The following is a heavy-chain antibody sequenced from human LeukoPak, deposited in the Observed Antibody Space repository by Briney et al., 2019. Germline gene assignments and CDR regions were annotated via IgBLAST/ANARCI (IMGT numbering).Heavy chain of an antibody. V-gene: IGHV4-4*07. D-gene: IGHD3-22*01. CDR2: IYTGGST. Sequence: CLWIRQPAGKGLEWIGLIYTGGSTNYNPSLKSRVTMSIDTSKKQFSLKLSSVTAADTAVYYCARTPIYYFDNSGYYNWGQGTLVTVSS. CDR3: ARTPIYYFDNSGYYN. J-gene: IGHJ4*02.